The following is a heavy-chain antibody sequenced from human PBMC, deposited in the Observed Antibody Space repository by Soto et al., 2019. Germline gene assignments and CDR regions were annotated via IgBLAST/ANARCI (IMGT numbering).Heavy chain of an antibody. CDR2: IYYSGST. Sequence: PSETLSLTCTVSGGSISSYYWSWIRQPPGKGLEWIGYIYYSGSTNYNPSLKSRVTISVDTSKNQFSLKLSSVTAADTAVYYCASSDATVKVAAFDIWGQGTMVTGSS. D-gene: IGHD4-17*01. V-gene: IGHV4-59*08. CDR3: ASSDATVKVAAFDI. CDR1: GGSISSYY. J-gene: IGHJ3*02.